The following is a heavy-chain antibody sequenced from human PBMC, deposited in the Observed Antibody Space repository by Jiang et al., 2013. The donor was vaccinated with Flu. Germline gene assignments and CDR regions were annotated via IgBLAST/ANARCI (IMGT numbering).Heavy chain of an antibody. CDR2: IYPGDSDT. CDR1: SYW. V-gene: IGHV5-51*01. CDR3: ARGGYCSSTSCYVSDY. D-gene: IGHD2-2*01. J-gene: IGHJ4*02. Sequence: SYWIGWVRQMPGKGLEWMGIIYPGDSDTRYSPSFQGQVTISADKSISTAYLQWSSLKASDTAMYYCARGGYCSSTSCYVSDYWGQGTLVTVSS.